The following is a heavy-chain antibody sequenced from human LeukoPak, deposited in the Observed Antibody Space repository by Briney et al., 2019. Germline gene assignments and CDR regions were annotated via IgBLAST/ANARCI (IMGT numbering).Heavy chain of an antibody. CDR3: AREPFIAVAGTDAFDI. D-gene: IGHD6-19*01. V-gene: IGHV3-30-3*01. J-gene: IGHJ3*02. Sequence: GGSLRLSCAASGFTFSSYAMHWVRQAPGKGLEWVAVISYDGSNKYYADSVKGRFTISRDNSKNTLYLQMNSLRAEDTAVYYCAREPFIAVAGTDAFDIWGQGTMVTVSS. CDR2: ISYDGSNK. CDR1: GFTFSSYA.